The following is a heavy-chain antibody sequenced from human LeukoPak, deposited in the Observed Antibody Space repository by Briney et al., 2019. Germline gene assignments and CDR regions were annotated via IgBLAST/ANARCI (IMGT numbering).Heavy chain of an antibody. Sequence: SETLSLTCAVYGGSFSGYYWSWIRQPPGKGLEWIGEINHSGSTNYNPSLKSRVTISVDTSKNQFSLKLSSVTAADTAVYYRARAVRGYSGSKYYFDYWGQGTLVTVSS. CDR1: GGSFSGYY. CDR3: ARAVRGYSGSKYYFDY. D-gene: IGHD5-12*01. J-gene: IGHJ4*02. CDR2: INHSGST. V-gene: IGHV4-34*01.